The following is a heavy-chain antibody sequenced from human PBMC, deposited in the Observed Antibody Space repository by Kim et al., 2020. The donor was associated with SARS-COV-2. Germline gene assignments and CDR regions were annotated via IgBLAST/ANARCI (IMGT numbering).Heavy chain of an antibody. CDR1: GFTFSSYG. CDR2: ISYDGSNK. Sequence: GGSLRLSCAASGFTFSSYGMHWVRQAPGKGLEWVAVISYDGSNKYYADSVKGRFTISRDNSKNTLYLQMNSLRAEDTAVYYCARVPYSSGWIFDYWGQGTLVTVSS. CDR3: ARVPYSSGWIFDY. D-gene: IGHD6-19*01. J-gene: IGHJ4*02. V-gene: IGHV3-33*05.